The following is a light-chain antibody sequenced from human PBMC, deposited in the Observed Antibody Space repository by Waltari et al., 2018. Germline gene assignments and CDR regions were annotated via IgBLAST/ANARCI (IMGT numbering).Light chain of an antibody. V-gene: IGLV2-11*01. Sequence: SALTQPRSVSGSPGQSVTLSLTGTTSYVGVYNYAAWYQHHPGKAPKLIIFDVTQRPSGVPDRFSGSKSANTASLTISGLQAEDEADYYCCSFAGTYTWVFGGGTKVTVL. CDR3: CSFAGTYTWV. CDR2: DVT. J-gene: IGLJ3*02. CDR1: TSYVGVYNY.